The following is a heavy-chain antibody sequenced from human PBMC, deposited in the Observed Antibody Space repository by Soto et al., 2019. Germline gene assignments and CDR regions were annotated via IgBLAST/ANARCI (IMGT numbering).Heavy chain of an antibody. Sequence: GGSLRLSCAASGFTFSSYAMSWVHQAPGKGLEWVSAISGSGGSTYYADSVKGRFTISRDNSKNTLYLQMNSLRAEDTAVYYCAKFPYDYIWGSYRYIDYWGQGTLVTVSS. CDR3: AKFPYDYIWGSYRYIDY. CDR1: GFTFSSYA. D-gene: IGHD3-16*02. V-gene: IGHV3-23*01. CDR2: ISGSGGST. J-gene: IGHJ4*02.